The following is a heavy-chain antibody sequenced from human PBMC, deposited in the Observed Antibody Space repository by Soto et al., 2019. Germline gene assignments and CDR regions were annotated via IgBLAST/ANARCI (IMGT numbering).Heavy chain of an antibody. D-gene: IGHD6-13*01. Sequence: SETLSLTCTVSGGSISSSSYYWGWIRQPPGKGLEWIGSIYYSGSTYYNPSLKSRVTISVDTSKNQFSLKLSSVTAADTAVYYCARRMAAAAGIMAWGQGTLVTVSS. CDR2: IYYSGST. CDR3: ARRMAAAAGIMA. CDR1: GGSISSSSYY. J-gene: IGHJ5*02. V-gene: IGHV4-39*01.